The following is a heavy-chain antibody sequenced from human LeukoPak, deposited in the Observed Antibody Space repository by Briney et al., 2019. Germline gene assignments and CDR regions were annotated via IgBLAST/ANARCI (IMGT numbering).Heavy chain of an antibody. J-gene: IGHJ5*02. CDR1: GGAFSSYA. CDR2: IIPIFGTA. Sequence: SAKVSCKASGGAFSSYAISWVRQAPGQGLEWMGGIIPIFGTANHAQKFQGRVTITTDESTSTAYMELSSLRSEDTAVYYCARWEPPQGFDPWGQGTLVTASS. V-gene: IGHV1-69*05. CDR3: ARWEPPQGFDP. D-gene: IGHD1-26*01.